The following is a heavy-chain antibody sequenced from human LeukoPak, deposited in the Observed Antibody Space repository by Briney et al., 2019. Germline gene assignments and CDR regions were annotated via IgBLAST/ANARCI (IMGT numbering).Heavy chain of an antibody. CDR3: ARDLDYDILTGTLCY. CDR2: INPNSGGT. V-gene: IGHV1-2*02. J-gene: IGHJ4*02. Sequence: ASVKVSCKASGYTFTGYYMHWVRQAPGQGLEWMGWINPNSGGTNYAQKFQGRVTMTRGTSISTAYMELSRLRSDDTAVYYCARDLDYDILTGTLCYWGQGTLVTVSS. D-gene: IGHD3-9*01. CDR1: GYTFTGYY.